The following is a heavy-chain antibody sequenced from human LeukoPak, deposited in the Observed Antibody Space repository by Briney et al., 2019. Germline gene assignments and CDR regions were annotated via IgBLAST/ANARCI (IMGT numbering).Heavy chain of an antibody. CDR1: GFTFSDYY. V-gene: IGHV3-11*01. CDR2: ISSSGSTI. D-gene: IGHD6-6*01. Sequence: GGSLRLSCAASGFTFSDYYMSWIRQAPGKGLEWVSYISSSGSTIYYADSVKGRFTISRDNAKNSLYLQMNSLRAEDTAVYYCARDRDSSSRYYYMDVWGKGTTVTVSS. J-gene: IGHJ6*03. CDR3: ARDRDSSSRYYYMDV.